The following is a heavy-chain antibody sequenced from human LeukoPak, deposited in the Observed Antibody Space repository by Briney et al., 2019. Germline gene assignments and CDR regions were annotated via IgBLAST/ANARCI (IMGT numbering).Heavy chain of an antibody. CDR1: GGSISSYY. CDR3: ARECDYGDYVPFDY. D-gene: IGHD4-17*01. Sequence: SETLSLTCTVSGGSISSYYWSWIRQPAGKGLEWIGRIYTSGSTNYNPSLKSRVTMSVDTSKNQFSLKLSSVTAADTAVYYCARECDYGDYVPFDYWGQGTLVTVSS. CDR2: IYTSGST. J-gene: IGHJ4*02. V-gene: IGHV4-4*07.